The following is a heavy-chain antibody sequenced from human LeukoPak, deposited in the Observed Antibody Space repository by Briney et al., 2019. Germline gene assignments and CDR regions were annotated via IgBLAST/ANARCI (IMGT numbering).Heavy chain of an antibody. CDR2: INRDGSGK. CDR3: ARVEYSGNGNLY. Sequence: GGSLRLSCAASGFTFSSYWMHWVRHAPGKGLEWVANINRDGSGKYYLPSVRGRFTISKDDAKDSLYLQMDSLRPEDTAIYYCARVEYSGNGNLYWGQGTLVTVSS. V-gene: IGHV3-7*01. CDR1: GFTFSSYW. D-gene: IGHD1-26*01. J-gene: IGHJ4*02.